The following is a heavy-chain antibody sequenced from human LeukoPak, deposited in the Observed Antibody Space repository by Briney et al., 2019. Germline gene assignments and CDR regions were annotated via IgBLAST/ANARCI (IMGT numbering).Heavy chain of an antibody. J-gene: IGHJ3*02. V-gene: IGHV4-61*08. CDR1: GGSISSGGYY. D-gene: IGHD3-10*01. Sequence: SETLSLTCTVSGGSISSGGYYWSWIRQHPGKGLEWIGYIYYSGSTNYNPSLKSRVTISVDTSKNQFSLKLSSVTAADTAVYYCARQLAQAEPAAFDIWGQGTMVTVSS. CDR2: IYYSGST. CDR3: ARQLAQAEPAAFDI.